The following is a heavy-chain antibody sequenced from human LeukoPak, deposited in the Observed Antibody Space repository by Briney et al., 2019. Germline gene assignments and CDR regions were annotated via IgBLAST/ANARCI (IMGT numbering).Heavy chain of an antibody. CDR1: GFTFGSYW. V-gene: IGHV3-74*01. CDR3: ARDYSGSLDY. J-gene: IGHJ4*02. CDR2: IKNVGSTT. Sequence: PGGSLRLSCAASGFTFGSYWMRWVRQAPGKGLVWVSLIKNVGSTTRYADSVKGRFTISRDNAKNTLYLQMNSLRAEDTAVHYCARDYSGSLDYWGQGTLVTVSS. D-gene: IGHD3-10*01.